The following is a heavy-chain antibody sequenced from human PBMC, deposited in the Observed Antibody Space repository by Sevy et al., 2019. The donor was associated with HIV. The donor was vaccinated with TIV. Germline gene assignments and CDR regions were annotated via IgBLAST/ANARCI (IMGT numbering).Heavy chain of an antibody. Sequence: ASVKVSCKASGYTFTSYGISWVRQAPGQGLEWMGWISVYNGNTNYAQKLQGRVTMTTDTSTSTAYMELRSLRSDDTAIYYCARPLRKSWYEGAFDYWGQGTLVTVS. D-gene: IGHD6-13*01. J-gene: IGHJ4*02. CDR2: ISVYNGNT. CDR3: ARPLRKSWYEGAFDY. CDR1: GYTFTSYG. V-gene: IGHV1-18*04.